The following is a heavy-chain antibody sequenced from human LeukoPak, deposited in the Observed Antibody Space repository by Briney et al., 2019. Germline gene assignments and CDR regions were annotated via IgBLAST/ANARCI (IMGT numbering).Heavy chain of an antibody. J-gene: IGHJ4*02. CDR2: IIPIFGTA. CDR3: ARDGKYSSSSAIDYYFDY. V-gene: IGHV1-69*05. CDR1: GGTFSSYA. D-gene: IGHD6-6*01. Sequence: ASVKVSFKASGGTFSSYAISWVRQAPGQGLEWMGGIIPIFGTANYAQKFQGRVTITTDESTSTAYMELSSLRSEDTAVYYCARDGKYSSSSAIDYYFDYWGQGTLVTVSS.